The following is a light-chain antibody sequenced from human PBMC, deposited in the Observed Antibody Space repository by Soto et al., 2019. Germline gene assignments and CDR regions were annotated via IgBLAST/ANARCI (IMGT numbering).Light chain of an antibody. CDR2: GAS. CDR1: QSISSN. J-gene: IGKJ2*01. CDR3: QQSYSTPRT. Sequence: DIQMTQSPYSLSASVGDRVTITCRASQSISSNLNWYQQKPGKAPKLLIYGASSLQSGVPSRFSGSGSGTDFTRIISSLQPEDFATYYCQQSYSTPRTFGQGTKLEIK. V-gene: IGKV1-39*01.